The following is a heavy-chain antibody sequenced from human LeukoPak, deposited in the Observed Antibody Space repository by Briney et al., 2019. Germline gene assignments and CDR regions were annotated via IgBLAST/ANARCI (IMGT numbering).Heavy chain of an antibody. D-gene: IGHD4-17*01. CDR3: ARTGSTVTMLYPFDH. Sequence: PSETLFLTCTVSGGSIRSYYWSWIRQPPGKGLEWIGYIYYSGSTNYNPSLKSRVSISVDTSKNQFSLKLSSVTAADTAVYYCARTGSTVTMLYPFDHWGQGTLVTVSS. CDR1: GGSIRSYY. CDR2: IYYSGST. J-gene: IGHJ4*02. V-gene: IGHV4-59*01.